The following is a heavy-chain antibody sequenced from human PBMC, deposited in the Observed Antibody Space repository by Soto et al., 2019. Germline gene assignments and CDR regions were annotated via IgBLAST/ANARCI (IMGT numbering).Heavy chain of an antibody. CDR2: INHSGST. J-gene: IGHJ6*02. V-gene: IGHV4-34*01. CDR3: ARLQYPPKPWPYGMDV. D-gene: IGHD4-4*01. CDR1: GGSFSGYY. Sequence: QVQLQQWGAGLLKPSETLSLTCAVYGGSFSGYYWSWIRQPPGKGLEWIGEINHSGSTNYNPSLKSRVTISGDPSKNQFSLKLSSVTAADTAVYYCARLQYPPKPWPYGMDVWGQGTTVTVSS.